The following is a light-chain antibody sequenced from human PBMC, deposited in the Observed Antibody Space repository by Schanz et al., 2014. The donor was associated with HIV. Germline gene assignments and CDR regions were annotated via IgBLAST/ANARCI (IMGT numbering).Light chain of an antibody. V-gene: IGLV2-8*01. Sequence: QSALTQPPSASGSPGQSVTISCTGTSSDVGAYNYVSWYQQHPGKAPKLMIYEVSKRPSGVPDRFSASKTGETASLTISGLQAEDEAEYYCSTYTTSKTWVFGGGTKLTVL. J-gene: IGLJ3*02. CDR3: STYTTSKTWV. CDR2: EVS. CDR1: SSDVGAYNY.